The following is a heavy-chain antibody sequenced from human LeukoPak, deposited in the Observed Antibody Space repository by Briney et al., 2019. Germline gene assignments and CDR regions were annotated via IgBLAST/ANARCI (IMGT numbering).Heavy chain of an antibody. Sequence: GGSLRLSCAASGFTVNQAWMSWVRQAPGRGLEWVGRIRKQSDGGTADSAASVKGRFTISRDDSKNMVYLQMSSLRPEDTGLYYCTTSLGPGELSGFDHWGQGTLVTVAS. CDR1: GFTVNQAW. J-gene: IGHJ4*02. V-gene: IGHV3-15*01. CDR3: TTSLGPGELSGFDH. CDR2: IRKQSDGGTA. D-gene: IGHD3-10*01.